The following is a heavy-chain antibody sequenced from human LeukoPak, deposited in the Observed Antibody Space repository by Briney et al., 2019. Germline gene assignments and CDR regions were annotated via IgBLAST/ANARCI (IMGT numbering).Heavy chain of an antibody. Sequence: PSETLSLTCAVYGGSFSGYYWSWIRQPPGKGLEWIGEINHSGSTNYNPSLKSRVTISVDTSKNQFSLKLSSVTAADKAVYYCARVAGYYDYVWGSYRPYYFDYWGQGTLVTVSS. J-gene: IGHJ4*02. CDR1: GGSFSGYY. D-gene: IGHD3-16*02. V-gene: IGHV4-34*01. CDR2: INHSGST. CDR3: ARVAGYYDYVWGSYRPYYFDY.